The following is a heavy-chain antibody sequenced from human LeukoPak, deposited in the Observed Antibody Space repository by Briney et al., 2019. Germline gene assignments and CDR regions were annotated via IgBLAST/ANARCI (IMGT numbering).Heavy chain of an antibody. CDR3: AREAAVPAAIGYYYYGMDV. V-gene: IGHV1-8*01. CDR2: MNPNSGNT. CDR1: GYTFTSYD. D-gene: IGHD2-2*01. J-gene: IGHJ6*02. Sequence: RASVKVSCKASGYTFTSYDINWVRQATGQGLEWMGWMNPNSGNTGYAQKFQGRVTMTRNTSISTAYMELSSLRSEGTAVYYCAREAAVPAAIGYYYYGMDVWGQGTTVTVSS.